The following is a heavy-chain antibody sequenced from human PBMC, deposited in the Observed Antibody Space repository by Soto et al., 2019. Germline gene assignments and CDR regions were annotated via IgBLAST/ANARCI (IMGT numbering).Heavy chain of an antibody. J-gene: IGHJ5*02. D-gene: IGHD5-12*01. V-gene: IGHV3-7*01. CDR1: GFTFSSYC. CDR2: IKQDGSEK. CDR3: ARDHRGYVYNWFDH. Sequence: PXEFLSLSCAASGFTFSSYCMSGVRQAPGKGLEWVANIKQDGSEKYYVDSVNGRFTISRDNAKNSLYLQMNSLRAEDTAVYYCARDHRGYVYNWFDHWGQGTLVTVSS.